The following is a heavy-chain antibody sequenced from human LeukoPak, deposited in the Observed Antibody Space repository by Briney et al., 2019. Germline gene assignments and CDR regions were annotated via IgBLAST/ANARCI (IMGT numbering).Heavy chain of an antibody. V-gene: IGHV4-59*01. CDR2: IYYSGST. Sequence: SETLSLTCFVSGGSISSYYWSWIRQPPGKGLEWIGYIYYSGSTNYNPSLKSRVTISVDTSKNQFSLRLSSVTAADTAVYYCARDLYSSGYDVFDIWGQGTMVTVSS. CDR3: ARDLYSSGYDVFDI. D-gene: IGHD6-19*01. CDR1: GGSISSYY. J-gene: IGHJ3*02.